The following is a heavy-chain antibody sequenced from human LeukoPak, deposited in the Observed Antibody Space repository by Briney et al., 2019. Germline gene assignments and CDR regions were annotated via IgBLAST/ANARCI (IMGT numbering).Heavy chain of an antibody. D-gene: IGHD5-24*01. CDR2: INPRGGST. CDR3: AIRDGHTDH. Sequence: ASVKVSCKASGYTFTSHFMHWVRQAPGQGLEWMGIINPRGGSTSYTQQFQDRVTVTSDTSATTAYMELSSLRSEDKAVYYCAIRDGHTDHWGQGTLVTVSS. V-gene: IGHV1-46*01. J-gene: IGHJ4*02. CDR1: GYTFTSHF.